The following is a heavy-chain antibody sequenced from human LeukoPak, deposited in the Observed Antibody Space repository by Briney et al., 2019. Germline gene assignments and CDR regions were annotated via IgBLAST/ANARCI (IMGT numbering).Heavy chain of an antibody. CDR3: ARGRGDFWSGYYREPFDY. Sequence: ASVKVSCKASGYTFTSYGISWVRQAPGQGLEWMGWIGAYNGNTNYAQKLQGRVTMTTDTSTSTAYMELRSLRSDDTAVYYCARGRGDFWSGYYREPFDYWGQGTLVTVPS. CDR1: GYTFTSYG. CDR2: IGAYNGNT. J-gene: IGHJ4*02. V-gene: IGHV1-18*01. D-gene: IGHD3-3*01.